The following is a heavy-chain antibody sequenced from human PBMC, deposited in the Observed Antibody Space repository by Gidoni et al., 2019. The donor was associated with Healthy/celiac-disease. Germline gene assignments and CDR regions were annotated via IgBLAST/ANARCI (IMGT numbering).Heavy chain of an antibody. CDR1: GGTFSSYA. J-gene: IGHJ4*02. V-gene: IGHV1-69*06. Sequence: QVQLVPSGAEVKKPGSSVQVSCKASGGTFSSYAISWVRQAPGQGLEWMGGIIPIFGTANYAQKFQGRVTITADKSTSTAYMELSSLRSEDTAVYYCARGSNLELPYYFDYWGQGTLVTVSS. CDR3: ARGSNLELPYYFDY. CDR2: IIPIFGTA. D-gene: IGHD1-7*01.